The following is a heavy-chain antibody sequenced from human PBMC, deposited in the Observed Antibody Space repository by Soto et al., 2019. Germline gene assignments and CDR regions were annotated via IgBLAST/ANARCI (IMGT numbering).Heavy chain of an antibody. J-gene: IGHJ3*02. Sequence: EVQLVESGGGLVQPGGSLRLSCAASGFSFTSYSMNWVRQAPGKGLEWIAFISTTSRTIYYADSVKGRFTISRDNGKPSLYLQMNSLRDEDTAVYYCARAQYSYYAFDIWGLGTRVTVSS. D-gene: IGHD5-18*01. CDR2: ISTTSRTI. CDR3: ARAQYSYYAFDI. CDR1: GFSFTSYS. V-gene: IGHV3-48*02.